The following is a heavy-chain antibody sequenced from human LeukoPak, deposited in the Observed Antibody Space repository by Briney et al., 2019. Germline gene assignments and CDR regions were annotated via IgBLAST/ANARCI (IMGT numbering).Heavy chain of an antibody. CDR1: GFSLSSYA. CDR2: ISSTDAGT. Sequence: GGSLRLSCAASGFSLSSYAMSWVRQAPGKGLEWVSAISSTDAGTYHADSVRGRFTISRDSSKNTLYLQMNSLRAEDAAVYYCAKGGIVVVPAAMFDYWGQGTLVTVSS. V-gene: IGHV3-23*01. CDR3: AKGGIVVVPAAMFDY. D-gene: IGHD2-2*01. J-gene: IGHJ4*02.